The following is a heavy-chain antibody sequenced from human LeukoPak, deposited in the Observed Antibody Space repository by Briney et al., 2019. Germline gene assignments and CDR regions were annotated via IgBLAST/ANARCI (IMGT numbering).Heavy chain of an antibody. CDR1: GFTFSSYG. J-gene: IGHJ6*02. CDR3: AKQYYDSSGYYYYYYYGMDV. Sequence: PGRSLRLSCAASGFTFSSYGMHWVRQAPGKGLEWVAVIWYDGSNKYYADSVKGRFTISRDNSENTLYLQMNSLRAEDTAVYYCAKQYYDSSGYYYYYYYGMDVWGQGTTVTVSS. CDR2: IWYDGSNK. D-gene: IGHD3-22*01. V-gene: IGHV3-33*06.